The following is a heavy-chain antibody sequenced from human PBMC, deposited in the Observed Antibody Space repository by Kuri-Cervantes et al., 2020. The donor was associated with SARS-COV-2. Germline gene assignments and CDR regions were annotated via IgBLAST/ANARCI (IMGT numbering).Heavy chain of an antibody. V-gene: IGHV3-7*01. CDR3: AREGQMATKTSWFDP. CDR2: IKQDGSEE. CDR1: GFTFSNFW. J-gene: IGHJ5*02. D-gene: IGHD5-24*01. Sequence: GESLKISCAASGFTFSNFWMSWVRQAPGKGLEWVANIKQDGSEEYYVDSLRGRFTISRDNAKNSLYLQMNSLRAEDTAVYYCAREGQMATKTSWFDPWGQGTLVTVSS.